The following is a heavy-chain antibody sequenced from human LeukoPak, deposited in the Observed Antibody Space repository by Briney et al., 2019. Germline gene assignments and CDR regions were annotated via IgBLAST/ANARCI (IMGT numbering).Heavy chain of an antibody. CDR2: INPNSGGT. CDR1: GYTFTGYY. CDR3: ARDRARTGYSSGWYHDY. V-gene: IGHV1-2*02. D-gene: IGHD6-19*01. J-gene: IGHJ4*02. Sequence: ASVKVSCKASGYTFTGYYMRWVRQAPGQGLEWMGWINPNSGGTNYAQTFQGRVTMTRDTSISTAYMELSRLRSDDTAVYYCARDRARTGYSSGWYHDYWGQGTLVTVSS.